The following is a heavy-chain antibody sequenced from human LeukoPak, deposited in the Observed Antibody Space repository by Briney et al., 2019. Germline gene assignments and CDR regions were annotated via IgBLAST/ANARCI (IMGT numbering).Heavy chain of an antibody. CDR2: IHYSESA. J-gene: IGHJ4*02. V-gene: IGHV4-59*08. CDR3: ARHGTLGHFDS. Sequence: PSETLSLTCTVSGGSISSFFWSWIRQPPGKGLEWIGYIHYSESANYNPSLKNRVTLSVDTSKNQFSLKLSSVTAADTAVCYCARHGTLGHFDSWGQGTLVTVSS. CDR1: GGSISSFF. D-gene: IGHD3-16*01.